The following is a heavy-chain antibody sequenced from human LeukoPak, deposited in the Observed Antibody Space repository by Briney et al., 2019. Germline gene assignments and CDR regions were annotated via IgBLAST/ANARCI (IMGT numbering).Heavy chain of an antibody. D-gene: IGHD3/OR15-3a*01. Sequence: GGSLRLSCVASGFTFGKYWMSWVRQAPGKGLEWVANIKLDGSEKNYVDSVKGWFTISRDNTKNSLYLQMNSLRAEDTAVLYCARDQYDTWSRRGNFDSWGRGTLVIVSS. CDR1: GFTFGKYW. J-gene: IGHJ4*02. CDR2: IKLDGSEK. V-gene: IGHV3-7*03. CDR3: ARDQYDTWSRRGNFDS.